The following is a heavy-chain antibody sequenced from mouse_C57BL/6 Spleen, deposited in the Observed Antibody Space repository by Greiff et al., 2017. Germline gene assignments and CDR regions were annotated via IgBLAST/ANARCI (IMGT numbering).Heavy chain of an antibody. J-gene: IGHJ3*01. Sequence: DVKLQESGPELVKPGDSVKISCKASGYSFTGYFMNWVMQSHGKSLEWIGRINPYNGDTFYNQKFKGKATLTVDKSSSTAHMELRSLTSEDSAVYYCARSTGTEFAYWGQGTLVTVSA. CDR1: GYSFTGYF. CDR2: INPYNGDT. D-gene: IGHD4-1*01. CDR3: ARSTGTEFAY. V-gene: IGHV1-20*01.